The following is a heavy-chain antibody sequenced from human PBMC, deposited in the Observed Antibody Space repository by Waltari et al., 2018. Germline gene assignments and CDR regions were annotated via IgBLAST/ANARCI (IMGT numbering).Heavy chain of an antibody. CDR3: ATTNGDY. D-gene: IGHD2-8*01. J-gene: IGHJ4*01. CDR2: TAPGDSNF. V-gene: IGHV5-51*01. CDR1: GYDFSKYW. Sequence: EVVLVQSGAEMKKPGESLKISCQTSGYDFSKYWVGWVRQMSGGGLEWMAITAPGDSNFRYRPSLQGQVTISADKSTTTVFLQWISLKASDTATYYCATTNGDYWGQGTPVLVSS.